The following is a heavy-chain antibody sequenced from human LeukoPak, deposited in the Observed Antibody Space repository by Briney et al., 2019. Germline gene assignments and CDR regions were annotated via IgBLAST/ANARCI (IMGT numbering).Heavy chain of an antibody. V-gene: IGHV4-31*03. CDR3: ARSMVRGVIDY. D-gene: IGHD3-10*01. Sequence: SQTLSLTCTVSGGSISSGGHYWSWIRQHPGKGLEWIGYIYYSGSTYYNPSLKSRVTISVDTSKNQFSLKLSSVTAADTAVYYCARSMVRGVIDYWGQGTLVTVSS. CDR2: IYYSGST. CDR1: GGSISSGGHY. J-gene: IGHJ4*02.